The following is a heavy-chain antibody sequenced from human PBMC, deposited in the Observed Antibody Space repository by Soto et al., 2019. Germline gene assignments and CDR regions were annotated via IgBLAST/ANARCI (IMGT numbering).Heavy chain of an antibody. CDR3: ARRPVSYDYVRQTWSEVGDSFDV. J-gene: IGHJ3*01. Sequence: SETLSLTCAIYNSSLGAFHWTWIRQPPGKGLEWIGELIHGGSTNYNPSLKSRVTFSLDTSKSQFSLHVMSVTAADTAVYYCARRPVSYDYVRQTWSEVGDSFDVWGRGTSVTVSS. D-gene: IGHD3-10*02. CDR1: NSSLGAFH. CDR2: LIHGGST. V-gene: IGHV4-34*12.